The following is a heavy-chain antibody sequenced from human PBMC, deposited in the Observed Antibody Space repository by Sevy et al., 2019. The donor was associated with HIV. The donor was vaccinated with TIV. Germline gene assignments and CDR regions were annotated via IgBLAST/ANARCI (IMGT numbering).Heavy chain of an antibody. V-gene: IGHV3-23*01. D-gene: IGHD2-15*01. Sequence: GGSLRVSCSASEFTFSSYAMSWVRQAPGKGLEWVSSISGSGRFTYYADFVEGRFIISRDNSKNTLSVQMNSLRAEDTAVYYCAKGFCSGATCPRDYYYYGIDVRGQGTTVTVSS. CDR2: ISGSGRFT. J-gene: IGHJ6*02. CDR1: EFTFSSYA. CDR3: AKGFCSGATCPRDYYYYGIDV.